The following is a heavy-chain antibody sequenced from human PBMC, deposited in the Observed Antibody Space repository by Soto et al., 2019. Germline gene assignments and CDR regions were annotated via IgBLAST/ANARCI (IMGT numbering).Heavy chain of an antibody. D-gene: IGHD6-13*01. Sequence: EVQLVESGGGLVQPGGSPRLSCAASGFTFSNYDMHWVRQAPGEGLEWVSAIGTAGDTYYPGSVKGRFSISRDSVRNSVYLQMSSLRAGDTAVYYCSRARYSSISQYYYYGMDVWGQGTTVTVSS. V-gene: IGHV3-13*01. CDR3: SRARYSSISQYYYYGMDV. J-gene: IGHJ6*02. CDR2: IGTAGDT. CDR1: GFTFSNYD.